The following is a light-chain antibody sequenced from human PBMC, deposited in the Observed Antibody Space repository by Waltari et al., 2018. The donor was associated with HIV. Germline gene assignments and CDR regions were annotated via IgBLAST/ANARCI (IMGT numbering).Light chain of an antibody. CDR2: DVT. J-gene: IGLJ1*01. CDR3: CSYSGDYV. CDR1: NSDVSSDRF. Sequence: QSVLTQPRSVSGSPGQSVTISCVGINSDVSSDRFVSWYQQYPGKPPILLIYDVTKRPPGVPLRSSGSKSGDTASLTISGLQADDEADYFCCSYSGDYVFGTGTEVTVL. V-gene: IGLV2-11*01.